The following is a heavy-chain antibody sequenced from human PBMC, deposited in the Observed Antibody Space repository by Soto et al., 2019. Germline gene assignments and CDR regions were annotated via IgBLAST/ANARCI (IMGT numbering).Heavy chain of an antibody. J-gene: IGHJ4*02. CDR2: IYYRGKA. D-gene: IGHD3-9*01. CDR3: ARLEGLATISDYFDF. Sequence: QLQLQESGPGLVKPSETLSLTCSVSDDSINSDKYYWGWIRQHPGKGLEWLGSIYYRGKAYYTPSLQTRVTISLDKSKSHFSLKLNSVTAADSAVYFCARLEGLATISDYFDFWGPGALVTVSS. CDR1: DDSINSDKYY. V-gene: IGHV4-39*01.